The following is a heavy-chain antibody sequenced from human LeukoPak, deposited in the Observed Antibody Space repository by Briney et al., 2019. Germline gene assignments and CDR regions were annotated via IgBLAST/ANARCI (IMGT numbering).Heavy chain of an antibody. D-gene: IGHD3-22*01. Sequence: PSETLSLTCAVYGGSFSGYYWSWIRPPPGKGLEWIGEINHSGSTYYNPSLKSRVTMSVDTSKNQFSLKLSSVTAADTAVYYCARDRGYDSSGYAYWGQGTLVTVSS. J-gene: IGHJ4*02. CDR1: GGSFSGYY. CDR3: ARDRGYDSSGYAY. CDR2: INHSGST. V-gene: IGHV4-34*01.